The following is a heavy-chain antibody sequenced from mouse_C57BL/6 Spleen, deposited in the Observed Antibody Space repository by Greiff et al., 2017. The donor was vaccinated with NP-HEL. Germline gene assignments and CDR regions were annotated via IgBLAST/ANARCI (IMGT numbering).Heavy chain of an antibody. CDR3: ARRDYDYDEAWFAY. V-gene: IGHV1-69*01. CDR1: GYTFTSYW. D-gene: IGHD2-4*01. CDR2: IDPSDSYT. J-gene: IGHJ3*01. Sequence: VQLQQPGAELVMPGASVKLSCKASGYTFTSYWMHWVKQRPGQGLEWIGEIDPSDSYTNYNQKFKGKSTLTVDKSSSPAYMLLSSLTSEDSAVYYCARRDYDYDEAWFAYWGQGTLVTVSA.